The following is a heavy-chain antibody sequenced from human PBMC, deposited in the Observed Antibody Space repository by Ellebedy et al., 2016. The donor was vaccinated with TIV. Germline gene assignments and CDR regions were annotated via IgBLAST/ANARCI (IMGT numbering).Heavy chain of an antibody. Sequence: PGGSLRLSCAASGFTFSTHVIHWVRQAPGKGLEWVAVVWYDESTKNYADSVKGRFSISRDNSKNTLYLQMDSLRVEDTAMYYCAKERISLHSEGAVLDDWGQGTLVTVSS. V-gene: IGHV3-33*06. CDR2: VWYDESTK. CDR3: AKERISLHSEGAVLDD. CDR1: GFTFSTHV. D-gene: IGHD3-3*02. J-gene: IGHJ4*02.